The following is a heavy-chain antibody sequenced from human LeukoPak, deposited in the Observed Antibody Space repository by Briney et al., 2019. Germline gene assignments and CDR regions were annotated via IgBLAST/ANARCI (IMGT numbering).Heavy chain of an antibody. CDR1: GGAISTYY. V-gene: IGHV4-59*01. D-gene: IGHD1-26*01. J-gene: IGHJ3*02. CDR2: IYYSGIT. Sequence: SETLSLTCTVSGGAISTYYWSWIRQPPGRGLEWIGYIYYSGITDYSPSLKSRVTISIDTSKKQFSLKLSSVTAADTAVYYCARWEASRVAFDIWGQGTLVTVSS. CDR3: ARWEASRVAFDI.